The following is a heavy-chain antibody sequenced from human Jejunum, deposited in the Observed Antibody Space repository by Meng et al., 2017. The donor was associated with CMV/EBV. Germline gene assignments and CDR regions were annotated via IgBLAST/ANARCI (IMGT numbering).Heavy chain of an antibody. V-gene: IGHV4-4*07. J-gene: IGHJ5*02. CDR3: ARDVQTSRFRSTLGMGWFDP. CDR1: GGSMNSYS. Sequence: GQLEDSGPDLVEASGTLSLTCTVSGGSMNSYSWTWIRQPAGKGLEWIGHIYSSGITNYNPSLKSRVIMSLDTSKNQFSLKLSSVTAADTALYYCARDVQTSRFRSTLGMGWFDPWGQGTLVTVSS. D-gene: IGHD3-16*01. CDR2: IYSSGIT.